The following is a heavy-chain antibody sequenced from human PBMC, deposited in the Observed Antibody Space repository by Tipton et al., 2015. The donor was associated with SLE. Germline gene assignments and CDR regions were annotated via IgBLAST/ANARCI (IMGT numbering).Heavy chain of an antibody. J-gene: IGHJ4*02. V-gene: IGHV4-61*01. D-gene: IGHD1-14*01. CDR2: ISYSGST. CDR3: ARVGPERTLDY. CDR1: GGSIGSRPYY. Sequence: TLSLTCFVSGGSIGSRPYYWSWIRQPPGKGLEWIGHISYSGSTHYNSSLKSRVTMSLDASKNQFSLTVSSVTAADTAVYYCARVGPERTLDYWGQGTLVTVSS.